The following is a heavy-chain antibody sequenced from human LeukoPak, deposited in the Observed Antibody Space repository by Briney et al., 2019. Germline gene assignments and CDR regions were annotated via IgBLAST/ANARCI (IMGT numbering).Heavy chain of an antibody. CDR3: AREGSSAYAWFDP. CDR1: GGSISGYY. D-gene: IGHD3-22*01. Sequence: SETLSLTCTVSGGSISGYYWSWIRQPAGKGLEWIGHIYSSGTTNYSPSLKSRVTISMDTSKNQFSLRLTSVTAADTAVYYCAREGSSAYAWFDPWGQGTLVTVSS. J-gene: IGHJ5*02. CDR2: IYSSGTT. V-gene: IGHV4-4*07.